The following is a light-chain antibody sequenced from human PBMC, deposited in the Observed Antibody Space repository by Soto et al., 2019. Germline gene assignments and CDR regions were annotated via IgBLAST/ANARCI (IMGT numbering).Light chain of an antibody. CDR1: SSDIGGYNY. CDR3: SSYTSTSTLYV. Sequence: QSALTQPASLSGAPGQSITISCTGASSDIGGYNYVSWYQQHPGKTPKLMIYEVSNRPSGVSNRFSGSKSDNTASLTISGLQAEDEADYYCSSYTSTSTLYVFGTGTKLTVL. J-gene: IGLJ1*01. CDR2: EVS. V-gene: IGLV2-14*01.